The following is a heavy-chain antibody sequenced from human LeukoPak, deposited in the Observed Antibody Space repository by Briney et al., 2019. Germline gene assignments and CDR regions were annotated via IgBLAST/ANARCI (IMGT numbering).Heavy chain of an antibody. CDR2: IYFSET. J-gene: IGHJ3*02. CDR1: GASFSDSTYY. CDR3: ASPSKLVLSRGAFDI. V-gene: IGHV4-39*01. Sequence: SETLSLTCTVSGASFSDSTYYWAWFRQPPGKGLEWIASIYFSETKYNPSLKSRVTISGDTSKNQFSLKLTSATATDTAVYYCASPSKLVLSRGAFDIWGQGTMVTVSA. D-gene: IGHD3-10*01.